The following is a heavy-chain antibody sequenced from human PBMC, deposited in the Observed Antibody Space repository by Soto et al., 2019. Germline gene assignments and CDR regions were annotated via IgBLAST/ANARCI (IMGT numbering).Heavy chain of an antibody. Sequence: SVKVSCKASGGTFSSYAISWVRQAPGQGLEWMGGIIPIFGTANYAQKFQGRVTITADESTSTAYMELSSLRSEDTAVYYCARDRCSSTSCYFYYYYYGMDVWGQGTTVTVSS. CDR1: GGTFSSYA. CDR3: ARDRCSSTSCYFYYYYYGMDV. D-gene: IGHD2-2*01. V-gene: IGHV1-69*13. CDR2: IIPIFGTA. J-gene: IGHJ6*02.